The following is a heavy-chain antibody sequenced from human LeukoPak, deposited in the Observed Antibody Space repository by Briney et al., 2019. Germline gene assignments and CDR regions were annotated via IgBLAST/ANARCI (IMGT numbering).Heavy chain of an antibody. CDR1: GYSFTSYC. J-gene: IGHJ4*02. D-gene: IGHD5-24*01. CDR3: ARLAQPRWLQSGSDY. V-gene: IGHV5-51*01. CDR2: IYPGDSDT. Sequence: GESLKISCKGSGYSFTSYCIGWVRQMPEKGLEWMGIIYPGDSDTRYNPSFQGQVAVSADKSISTAYLQWSSLKASDTAMYYCARLAQPRWLQSGSDYWGQGTLVTVSS.